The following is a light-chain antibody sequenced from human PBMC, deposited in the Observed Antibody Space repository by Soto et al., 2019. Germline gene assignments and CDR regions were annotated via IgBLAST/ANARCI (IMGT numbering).Light chain of an antibody. Sequence: DIVMTQSPDSLAVSLGERATINCKSSQSLLYTSNNKNYLAWYQQKPGQPPKLLIYWASTRESGVPDRFSGSGSGTDFTLTISSLQAEDVATYYCQQYYHGLSLTFGGGTKVELK. J-gene: IGKJ4*01. V-gene: IGKV4-1*01. CDR2: WAS. CDR3: QQYYHGLSLT. CDR1: QSLLYTSNNKNY.